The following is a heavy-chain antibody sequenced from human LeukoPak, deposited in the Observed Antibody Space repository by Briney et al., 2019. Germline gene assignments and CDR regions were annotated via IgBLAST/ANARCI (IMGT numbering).Heavy chain of an antibody. D-gene: IGHD2/OR15-2a*01. Sequence: TPSETLSLTCAVYGGSFSGYYWSWIRQPPGKGLEWIGEINHSGSTNYNPSLKSRVTISVDTSKNQFSLKLSSVTAADTAVYYCARGRSFRNWFDPWGQGTLVTVSS. J-gene: IGHJ5*02. CDR2: INHSGST. V-gene: IGHV4-34*01. CDR1: GGSFSGYY. CDR3: ARGRSFRNWFDP.